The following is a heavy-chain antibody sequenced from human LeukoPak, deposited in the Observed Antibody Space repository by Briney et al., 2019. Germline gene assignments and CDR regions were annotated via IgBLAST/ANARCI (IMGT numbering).Heavy chain of an antibody. CDR1: GFTFSSYA. J-gene: IGHJ4*02. CDR3: AKEGPNMVRGVIITRRYYFDY. Sequence: PGGSLRLSCAASGFTFSSYAMSWVRQAPGKGLEWVSAISGSGGSKYYADSVKGRFTISRDNSKNTLYLQMSSLRAEDTAVYYCAKEGPNMVRGVIITRRYYFDYWGQGTLVTVSS. CDR2: ISGSGGSK. D-gene: IGHD3-10*01. V-gene: IGHV3-23*01.